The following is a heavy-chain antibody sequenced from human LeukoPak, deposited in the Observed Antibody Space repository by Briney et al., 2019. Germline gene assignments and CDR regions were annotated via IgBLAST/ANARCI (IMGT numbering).Heavy chain of an antibody. CDR1: GFTFSSYS. V-gene: IGHV3-21*01. CDR2: ISSSSSYI. D-gene: IGHD1-26*01. Sequence: GGSLRLSCAASGFTFSSYSMNRVRQAPGKGLEWVSSISSSSSYIYYADSVKGRFTISRDNAKNSLYLQMNSLRAEDTAVYYCARDRFIVGAHLDYWGQGTLVTVSS. J-gene: IGHJ4*02. CDR3: ARDRFIVGAHLDY.